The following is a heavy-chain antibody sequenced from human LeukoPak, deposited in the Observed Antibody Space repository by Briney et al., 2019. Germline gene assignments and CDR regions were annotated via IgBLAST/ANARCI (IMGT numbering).Heavy chain of an antibody. J-gene: IGHJ2*01. CDR2: INHSGST. Sequence: SETLSLTCAVYGGSFSGYYWSWIRQPPGKGLEWIGEINHSGSTNYNPSLKSRVTISVDTSKNQFSLKLSSVPAADTAVYYCARVAVTTYWYFDLWGRGTLVTVSS. CDR1: GGSFSGYY. V-gene: IGHV4-34*01. D-gene: IGHD4-17*01. CDR3: ARVAVTTYWYFDL.